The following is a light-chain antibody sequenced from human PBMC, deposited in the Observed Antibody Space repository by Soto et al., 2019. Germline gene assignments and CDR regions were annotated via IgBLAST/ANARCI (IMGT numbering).Light chain of an antibody. CDR3: QQYNSYWP. Sequence: DIQLTQSRSTLSASVGDRLTITCRASQNVSRRLAWYQQKPGTAPKLLIYKASSLESGVPSRFSGSGSGTEFTLTISSLQPDDFATYYCQQYNSYWPFGQGTKVDI. V-gene: IGKV1-5*03. CDR2: KAS. CDR1: QNVSRR. J-gene: IGKJ1*01.